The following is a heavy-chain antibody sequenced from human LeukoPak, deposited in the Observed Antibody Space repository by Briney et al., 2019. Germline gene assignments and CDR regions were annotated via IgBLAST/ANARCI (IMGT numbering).Heavy chain of an antibody. D-gene: IGHD6-19*01. CDR3: ARDLDVPGAGAGREFDY. CDR1: GFTFSSYA. Sequence: GRSLRLSCAASGFTFSSYAMHWVRQAPGKGLEWVAVISYDGSNKYYADSVKGRFTISRDNPKNTLYLQMNSLRAEDTAVYYCARDLDVPGAGAGREFDYWGQGTLVTVSS. V-gene: IGHV3-30-3*01. CDR2: ISYDGSNK. J-gene: IGHJ4*02.